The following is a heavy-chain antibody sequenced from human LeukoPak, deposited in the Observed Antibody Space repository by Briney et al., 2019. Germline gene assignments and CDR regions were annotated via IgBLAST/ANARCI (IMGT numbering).Heavy chain of an antibody. J-gene: IGHJ4*02. CDR1: ADSLISGGHY. D-gene: IGHD3-10*01. CDR2: IHDRGRS. CDR3: ARGGNRFGGFYFDY. V-gene: IGHV4-31*01. Sequence: SETLPLTCTVSADSLISGGHYWACIRQFPGKGLESLGFIHDRGRSRHNPSLEDPVAISVDTSRKQFALKLSSVTAADTAMYYCARGGNRFGGFYFDYWGQGIQVIVSS.